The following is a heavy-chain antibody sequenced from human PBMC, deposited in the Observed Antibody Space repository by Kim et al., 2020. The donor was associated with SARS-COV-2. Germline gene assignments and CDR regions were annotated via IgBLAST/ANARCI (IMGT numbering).Heavy chain of an antibody. CDR2: FDPEDGET. CDR3: ATGFAIWFGELFSFDY. CDR1: GYTLTELS. V-gene: IGHV1-24*01. Sequence: ASVKVPCKVSGYTLTELSMHWVRQAPGKGLEWMGGFDPEDGETIYAQKFQGRVTMTEDTSTDTAYMELSSLRSEDTAVYYCATGFAIWFGELFSFDYWGQGTLVTVSS. D-gene: IGHD3-10*01. J-gene: IGHJ4*02.